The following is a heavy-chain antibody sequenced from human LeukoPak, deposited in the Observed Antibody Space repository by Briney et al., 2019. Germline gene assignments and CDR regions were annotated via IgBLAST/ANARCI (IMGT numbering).Heavy chain of an antibody. CDR2: INHSGST. Sequence: KPSETLSLTCAVYGGSFSGYYWSWIRQPPGKGLEWIGEINHSGSTNYNPSLKSRFTISVDTSKNQFSLKLSSVTAADTAVYYCASNTIFGVVISNYWGQGTLVTVSS. J-gene: IGHJ4*02. CDR3: ASNTIFGVVISNY. D-gene: IGHD3-3*01. V-gene: IGHV4-34*01. CDR1: GGSFSGYY.